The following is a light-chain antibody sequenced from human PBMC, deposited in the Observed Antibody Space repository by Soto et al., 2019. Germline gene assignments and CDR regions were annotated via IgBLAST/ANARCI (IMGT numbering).Light chain of an antibody. J-gene: IGKJ3*01. CDR3: QQRSNWPPRFT. V-gene: IGKV3-11*01. CDR2: DAS. CDR1: QSVSSY. Sequence: EIVLTQSPATLSLSPGERATLSCRASQSVSSYLAWYQQKPGQAPRLLIYDASTRPTGIPARFSGSGSGTDFTLTISSLEPEDFAVYYCQQRSNWPPRFTFGPGTKVDIK.